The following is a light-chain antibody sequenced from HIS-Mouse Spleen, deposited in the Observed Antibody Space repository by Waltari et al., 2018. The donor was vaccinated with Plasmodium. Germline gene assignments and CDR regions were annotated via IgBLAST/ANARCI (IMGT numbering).Light chain of an antibody. J-gene: IGKJ2*01. CDR2: GAS. V-gene: IGKV3-15*01. CDR1: QSVSSN. Sequence: EIVMTQSPPTLSVSPGERATLSCRASQSVSSNLAWYQQKPGQAPRFLIYGASTRATGIPARFSGSGSGTEFTLTISSLQSEDFAVYYCQQYNNWPPYTFGQGTKLEIK. CDR3: QQYNNWPPYT.